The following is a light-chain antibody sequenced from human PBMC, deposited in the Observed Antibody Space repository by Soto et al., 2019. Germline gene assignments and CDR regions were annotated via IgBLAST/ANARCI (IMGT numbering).Light chain of an antibody. CDR1: QTISSDY. V-gene: IGKV3-20*01. CDR2: GAS. Sequence: EIVLTQSPGTLSFSPGERATLSCRSSQTISSDYLAWFQQKPGQAPRLLVYGASIRATGIPDRFSGSGSGKDFTLTISRLEPEDFAVYYCQQYSSSPRTFGQGSKVEIK. J-gene: IGKJ1*01. CDR3: QQYSSSPRT.